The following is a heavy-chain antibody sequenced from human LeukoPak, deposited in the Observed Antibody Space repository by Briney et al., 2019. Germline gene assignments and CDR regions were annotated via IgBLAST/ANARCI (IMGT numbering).Heavy chain of an antibody. CDR3: ARHIAAGGTWFDP. J-gene: IGHJ5*02. Sequence: RASETLSLTCTVSGGSISSYYWSWIRQPPGKGLEWIGYIYYSGSTNYNPSLKSRVTISVDTSKNQFSLKLSSVTAADTAVYYCARHIAAGGTWFDPWGQGTLVTVSS. CDR2: IYYSGST. V-gene: IGHV4-59*08. CDR1: GGSISSYY. D-gene: IGHD6-13*01.